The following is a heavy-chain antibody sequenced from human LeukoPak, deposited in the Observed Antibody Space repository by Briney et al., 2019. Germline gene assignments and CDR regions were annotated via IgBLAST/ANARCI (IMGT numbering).Heavy chain of an antibody. CDR2: IYYSGST. J-gene: IGHJ4*02. D-gene: IGHD3-22*01. V-gene: IGHV4-39*07. Sequence: SETLSLTCTVSGGSISSSSYYWGWIRQPPGKGLEWIGSIYYSGSTYYNPSLKSRVTISVDMSKNQFSLKLSSVTAADTAVYYCARQYYYDSSGYYYDWGQGTLVTVSS. CDR3: ARQYYYDSSGYYYD. CDR1: GGSISSSSYY.